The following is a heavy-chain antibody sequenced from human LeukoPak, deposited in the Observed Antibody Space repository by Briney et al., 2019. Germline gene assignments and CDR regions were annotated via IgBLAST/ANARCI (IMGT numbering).Heavy chain of an antibody. CDR3: AREAVLYCSGGSCYQNYYYYGMDV. CDR1: GYTFTSYG. V-gene: IGHV1-18*01. Sequence: ASVTVSCKASGYTFTSYGISWVRQAPGQGLEWMGWISAYNGNTNYAQKLQGRVTMTTDTSTSTAYMELRSLRSDDTAVYYCAREAVLYCSGGSCYQNYYYYGMDVWGQGATVTVSS. CDR2: ISAYNGNT. J-gene: IGHJ6*02. D-gene: IGHD2-15*01.